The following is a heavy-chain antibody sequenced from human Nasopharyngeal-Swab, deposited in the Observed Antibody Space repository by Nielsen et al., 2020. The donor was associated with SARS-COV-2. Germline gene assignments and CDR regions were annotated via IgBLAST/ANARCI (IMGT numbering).Heavy chain of an antibody. V-gene: IGHV1-18*01. CDR3: ARVGPRKWGDYYGMDV. J-gene: IGHJ6*02. Sequence: ASVKVSCKASGYTFTSYGISWVRQAPGQGLERMGWISAYNGNTNYAQKLQGRVTMTTDTSTSTAYMELRSLRSDDTAVYYCARVGPRKWGDYYGMDVWGQGTTVTVSS. D-gene: IGHD3-16*01. CDR2: ISAYNGNT. CDR1: GYTFTSYG.